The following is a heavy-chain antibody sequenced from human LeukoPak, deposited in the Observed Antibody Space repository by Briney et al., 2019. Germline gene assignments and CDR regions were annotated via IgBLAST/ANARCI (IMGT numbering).Heavy chain of an antibody. CDR1: GFTSDDYA. CDR2: ISGDGGST. CDR3: AKDPMDSAAAPGLGIDY. V-gene: IGHV3-43*02. D-gene: IGHD6-13*01. Sequence: GGSLRLSCAASGFTSDDYAMHWVRQAPGKGLGWVSLISGDGGSTYYADSVKGRFTISRDNSKNSLYLQMNSLRTEDTALYYCAKDPMDSAAAPGLGIDYWGQGTLVTVSS. J-gene: IGHJ4*02.